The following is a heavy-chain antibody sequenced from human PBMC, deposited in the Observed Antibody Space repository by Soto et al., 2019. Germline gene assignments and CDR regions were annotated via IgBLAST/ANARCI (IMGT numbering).Heavy chain of an antibody. CDR1: GGSIRSGDYY. V-gene: IGHV4-30-4*01. CDR2: IYYSGST. Sequence: QVQLQESGPGLVKPSQTLSLTCTVSGGSIRSGDYYWSWIRQPPGKGLEWIGYIYYSGSTYYNPSLKSRVTISVDTSKNQFALKLSSVTAADTAVYYCARLAPRDSFRDSAFDIWGQGTMVTVS. CDR3: ARLAPRDSFRDSAFDI. D-gene: IGHD3-22*01. J-gene: IGHJ3*02.